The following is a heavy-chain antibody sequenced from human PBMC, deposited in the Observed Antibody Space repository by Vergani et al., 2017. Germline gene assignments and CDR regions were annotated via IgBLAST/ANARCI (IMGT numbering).Heavy chain of an antibody. Sequence: QVQLVESGGGVVQPGGSLRLSCGASGFTFSNYGMHWVRQAPGKGLEWVTFIRYDGSNTYYADSVKGRFTISRDNSKNTLFLQMNSLRPEDTAVYYCARDIVTGSRYFDYWGQGTLVTVSS. CDR1: GFTFSNYG. CDR2: IRYDGSNT. D-gene: IGHD6-19*01. V-gene: IGHV3-30*02. J-gene: IGHJ4*02. CDR3: ARDIVTGSRYFDY.